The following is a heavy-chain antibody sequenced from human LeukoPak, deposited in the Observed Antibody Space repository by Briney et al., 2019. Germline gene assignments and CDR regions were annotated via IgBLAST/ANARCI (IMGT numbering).Heavy chain of an antibody. Sequence: SETLSLTCAVSGGSISSYYWSWIRQPPGKGLEWIGYIYYSGSTNYNPSLKSRVPISVDTSKNQFSLKLSSVTAADTAVYYCARIIVVPAAKAAFDIWGQGTMVTVSS. CDR3: ARIIVVPAAKAAFDI. CDR1: GGSISSYY. J-gene: IGHJ3*02. V-gene: IGHV4-59*01. D-gene: IGHD2-2*01. CDR2: IYYSGST.